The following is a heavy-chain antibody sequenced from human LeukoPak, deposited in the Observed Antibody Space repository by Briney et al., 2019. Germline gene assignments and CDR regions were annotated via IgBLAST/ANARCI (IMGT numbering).Heavy chain of an antibody. CDR3: AKVVYEGYYDSSGYYPFDY. D-gene: IGHD3-22*01. CDR2: ISGSGGST. V-gene: IGHV3-23*01. Sequence: GGSLRLSCAASGFTFSSYGMSWVRQAPGKGLEWVSGISGSGGSTYYADSVKGRFTISRDNSKNTVYLQMNSLRAEDTAVYFCAKVVYEGYYDSSGYYPFDYGAREPWSPSPQ. J-gene: IGHJ4*02. CDR1: GFTFSSYG.